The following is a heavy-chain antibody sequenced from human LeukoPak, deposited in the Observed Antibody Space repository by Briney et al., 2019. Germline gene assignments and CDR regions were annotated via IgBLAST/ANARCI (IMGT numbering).Heavy chain of an antibody. CDR1: GFTFSTYW. CDR3: ARRGGLDV. Sequence: GGSLRLSCAASGFTFSTYWVTWVRQAPGKGLEWVANIKPDGSDKNYVDSVRGRFAISRDNAKNSVYLQMNSLRAEDTAIYYCARRGGLDVWGQGTTVTVSS. V-gene: IGHV3-7*01. CDR2: IKPDGSDK. J-gene: IGHJ6*02.